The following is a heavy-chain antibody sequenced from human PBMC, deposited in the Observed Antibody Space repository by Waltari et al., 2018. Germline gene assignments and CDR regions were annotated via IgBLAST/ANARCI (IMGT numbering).Heavy chain of an antibody. CDR1: SYA. J-gene: IGHJ3*02. Sequence: SYAISWVRQAPGQGLEWMGGIIPIFGTANYAQKFQGRVTITTDESTSTAYMELSSLRSEDTAVYYCARPPGGYGGNNAFDIWGQGTMVTVSS. CDR2: IIPIFGTA. CDR3: ARPPGGYGGNNAFDI. V-gene: IGHV1-69*05. D-gene: IGHD4-17*01.